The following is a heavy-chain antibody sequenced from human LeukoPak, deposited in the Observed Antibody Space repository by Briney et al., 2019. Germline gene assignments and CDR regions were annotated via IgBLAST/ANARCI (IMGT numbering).Heavy chain of an antibody. CDR1: GFTFSSYG. CDR2: ISHEGSYT. CDR3: ARTREQWQVLDY. Sequence: GRSLRLSCAASGFTFSSYGIHWVRQAPGKGLEWVSVISHEGSYTNSADSVKGRFTNSRDNSKNMVYLQMNSLRPEDTAVYYCARTREQWQVLDYWGQGTLVTVSS. V-gene: IGHV3-30*03. D-gene: IGHD6-19*01. J-gene: IGHJ4*02.